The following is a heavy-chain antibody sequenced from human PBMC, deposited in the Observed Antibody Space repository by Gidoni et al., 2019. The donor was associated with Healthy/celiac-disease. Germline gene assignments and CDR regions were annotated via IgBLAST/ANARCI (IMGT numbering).Heavy chain of an antibody. D-gene: IGHD2-15*01. V-gene: IGHV1-46*01. CDR2: INPSGGST. J-gene: IGHJ4*02. CDR3: ARDLGSSEPYCSGGSCNDY. CDR1: GYTFTSYY. Sequence: QVQLVQSGAEVKKPGASVKVSCKASGYTFTSYYMHWVRQAPGQGLEWMGIINPSGGSTSYAQKFQGRVTMTRDTSTSTVYMELSSLRSEDTAVYYCARDLGSSEPYCSGGSCNDYWGQGTLVTVSS.